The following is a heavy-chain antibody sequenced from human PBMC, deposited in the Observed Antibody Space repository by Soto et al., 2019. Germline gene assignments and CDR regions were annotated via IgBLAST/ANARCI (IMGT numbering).Heavy chain of an antibody. D-gene: IGHD3-22*01. V-gene: IGHV1-69*01. CDR3: ARDLDNDTGGYLHEY. J-gene: IGHJ4*02. Sequence: QEQRVQSGAEVKKPGSSVKVSCKASGCIFSSFTINWVRQAPGQGLEWMGGIIPVFGTPHYAQKFQGRVTITADESTSTAYMELSSLRSEDTAVYYVARDLDNDTGGYLHEYWVQGTLVTVSS. CDR2: IIPVFGTP. CDR1: GCIFSSFT.